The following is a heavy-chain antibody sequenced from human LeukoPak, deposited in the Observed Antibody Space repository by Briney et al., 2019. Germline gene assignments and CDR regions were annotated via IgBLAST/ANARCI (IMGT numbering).Heavy chain of an antibody. D-gene: IGHD3-10*01. CDR1: GFTFSSYS. Sequence: GGSLRLSCAASGFTFSSYSMNWVRQAPGKGLEWGSYISSSSSTIYYADSVKGRFTISRENAKNSLYLQMNSLRAEDTAVYYCATMVRGVSLLTDYWGQGTLVTVSS. V-gene: IGHV3-48*01. CDR2: ISSSSSTI. J-gene: IGHJ4*02. CDR3: ATMVRGVSLLTDY.